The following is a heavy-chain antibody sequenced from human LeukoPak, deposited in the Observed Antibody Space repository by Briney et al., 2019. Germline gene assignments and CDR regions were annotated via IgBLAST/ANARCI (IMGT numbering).Heavy chain of an antibody. D-gene: IGHD3-22*01. CDR1: GGSISNYY. Sequence: SETLSLTCTVSGGSISNYYWSWIRQPPGKGLEWIGHIYYSGSTNYNPSLKSRVTISLDTSKNQFSLKLSSVTAADTAVYYCAVDYYDSSGYRNYWGQGTLVTVSS. CDR2: IYYSGST. V-gene: IGHV4-59*08. CDR3: AVDYYDSSGYRNY. J-gene: IGHJ4*02.